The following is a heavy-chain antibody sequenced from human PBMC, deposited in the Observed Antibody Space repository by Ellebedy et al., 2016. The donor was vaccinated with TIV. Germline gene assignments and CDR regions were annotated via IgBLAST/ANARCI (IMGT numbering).Heavy chain of an antibody. CDR1: GFTFSSYA. J-gene: IGHJ4*02. D-gene: IGHD3-22*01. CDR2: ISGSGGNT. CDR3: AKAYYYDSSGRPDLDY. Sequence: PGGSLRLSCAASGFTFSSYAMSWVRQAPGKGLEWVSSISGSGGNTYFADSVNGRFTISRDNSKNTLYLQMNSLRAEDTAVYYCAKAYYYDSSGRPDLDYWGQGTLVTVSS. V-gene: IGHV3-23*01.